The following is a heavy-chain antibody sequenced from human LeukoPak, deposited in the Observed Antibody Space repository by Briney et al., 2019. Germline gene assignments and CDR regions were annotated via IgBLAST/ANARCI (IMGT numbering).Heavy chain of an antibody. J-gene: IGHJ5*02. D-gene: IGHD6-13*01. CDR1: GGTFSSYA. V-gene: IGHV1-69*05. CDR3: AYSSSWYEVWFDP. Sequence: GSSVKVSCKASGGTFSSYAISWVRQAPGQGLEWMGGIIPIFGTANYAQKFQGRVTITTDESTSTAYMELSSLRSEDTAVYYCAYSSSWYEVWFDPWGQGTPVTVSS. CDR2: IIPIFGTA.